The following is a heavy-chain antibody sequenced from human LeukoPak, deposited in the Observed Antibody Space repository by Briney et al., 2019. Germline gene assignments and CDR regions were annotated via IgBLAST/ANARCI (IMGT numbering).Heavy chain of an antibody. CDR1: GGSISSYY. D-gene: IGHD3-3*01. CDR3: ARGGAHYDFWSGYYSPYYGMDV. J-gene: IGHJ6*02. Sequence: SETLSLTCTVSGGSISSYYWSWIRQPPGKGLEWIGYIYYSGSTNYNPSLKSRVTISVDTSKNQFSLKLSSVTAADTAVYYCARGGAHYDFWSGYYSPYYGMDVWGQGTTVTVSS. CDR2: IYYSGST. V-gene: IGHV4-59*01.